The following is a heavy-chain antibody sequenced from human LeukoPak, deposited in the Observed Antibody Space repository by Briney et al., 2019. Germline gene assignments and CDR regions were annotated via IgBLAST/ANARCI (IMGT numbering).Heavy chain of an antibody. CDR3: ARGRDWLRWFDP. J-gene: IGHJ5*02. V-gene: IGHV1-8*03. Sequence: ASVKVSCKASGYTFTSYKINWVRQATGQGLEWMGWMNPYSGNTGYAQRFQGRVTITRNTSISTAYMELSSLTSHDTAVYYCARGRDWLRWFDPWGQGTLVTVSS. CDR1: GYTFTSYK. D-gene: IGHD3/OR15-3a*01. CDR2: MNPYSGNT.